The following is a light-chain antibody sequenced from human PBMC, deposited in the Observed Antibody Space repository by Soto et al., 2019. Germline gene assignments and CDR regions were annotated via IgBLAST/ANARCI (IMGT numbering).Light chain of an antibody. V-gene: IGKV3-15*01. CDR2: GAS. J-gene: IGKJ1*01. CDR3: QQYITWPRT. CDR1: QSVGNN. Sequence: EIVMTQSPATLSVSPGERATLSCSASQSVGNNLAWYQQRPGQAPRFLIYGASARPTGIPARFSGSGSGTEFTLTISSLQSEDFAVYYCQQYITWPRTFGQGTKVDIK.